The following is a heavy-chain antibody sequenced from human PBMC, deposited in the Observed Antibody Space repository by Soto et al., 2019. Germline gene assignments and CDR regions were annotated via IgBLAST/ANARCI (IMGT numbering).Heavy chain of an antibody. J-gene: IGHJ4*02. CDR1: GFTFSSYC. CDR3: ARDKYSSGWYYFDY. V-gene: IGHV3-33*01. D-gene: IGHD6-19*01. CDR2: IWYDGSNK. Sequence: GGSLRLSCAASGFTFSSYCMHWVRQAPGKGLEWVAVIWYDGSNKYYADSVKGRFTISRDNSKNTLYLQMNSLRAEDTAVYYCARDKYSSGWYYFDYWGQGTLVTVSS.